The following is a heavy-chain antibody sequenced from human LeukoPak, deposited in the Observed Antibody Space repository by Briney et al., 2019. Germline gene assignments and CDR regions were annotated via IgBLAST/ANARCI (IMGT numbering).Heavy chain of an antibody. Sequence: SQTLSLTCTVSGGSISSGSCYGRWIRRPAGKGLEWIWRIYTSGSTNYNPSHNSRVTISVDTSKNQFSLKLSSVTAADTAVYYCARGWLAFDYWGQGTLVTVSS. CDR2: IYTSGST. D-gene: IGHD6-19*01. CDR1: GGSISSGSCY. CDR3: ARGWLAFDY. V-gene: IGHV4-61*02. J-gene: IGHJ4*02.